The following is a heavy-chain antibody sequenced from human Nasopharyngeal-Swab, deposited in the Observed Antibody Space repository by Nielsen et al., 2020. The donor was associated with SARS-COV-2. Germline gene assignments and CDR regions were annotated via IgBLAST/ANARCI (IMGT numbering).Heavy chain of an antibody. Sequence: GESLKISCAASGFTFSDYYMSWLRQAPGKGLEWVSYISSSGSTIYYADSVKGRFTISRDNAKNSLYLQMNSLRAEDTAVYYCARVGQVRYYYYGMDVWGQGTTVTVSS. CDR1: GFTFSDYY. D-gene: IGHD3-10*01. CDR3: ARVGQVRYYYYGMDV. J-gene: IGHJ6*02. V-gene: IGHV3-11*04. CDR2: ISSSGSTI.